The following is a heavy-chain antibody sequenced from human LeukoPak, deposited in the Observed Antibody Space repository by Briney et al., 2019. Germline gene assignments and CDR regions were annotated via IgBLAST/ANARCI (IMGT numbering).Heavy chain of an antibody. D-gene: IGHD4-23*01. Sequence: PGGSLRLSCAASGFTFSSYAMSWVRQAPGKGLEWVSAISGSGGSTYYADSVKGRFTISRDNSKTTLYLQMNSLRAEATAVYYCARGGETVVTPDYFDYWGQGTLVTVSS. CDR2: ISGSGGST. J-gene: IGHJ4*02. CDR1: GFTFSSYA. V-gene: IGHV3-23*01. CDR3: ARGGETVVTPDYFDY.